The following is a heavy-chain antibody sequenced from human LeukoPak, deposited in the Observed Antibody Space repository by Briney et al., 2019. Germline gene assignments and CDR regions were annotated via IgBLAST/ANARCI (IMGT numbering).Heavy chain of an antibody. J-gene: IGHJ4*02. Sequence: GGSLRLSCAASGFTFTTYWMSWVRQAPGKGLEWVANINQDGSEKYYVDSVKGRFTISRDNAKNSLYLQVNSLRAEDTAVYYCAGGYVIDHWGQGTLVTVSS. V-gene: IGHV3-7*01. CDR2: INQDGSEK. CDR1: GFTFTTYW. CDR3: AGGYVIDH. D-gene: IGHD5-12*01.